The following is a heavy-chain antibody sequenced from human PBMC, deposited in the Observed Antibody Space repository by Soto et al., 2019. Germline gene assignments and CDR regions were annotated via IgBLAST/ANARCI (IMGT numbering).Heavy chain of an antibody. CDR3: AKESGSSWPYYYYYGMDV. J-gene: IGHJ6*02. Sequence: QVQLVESGGGVVQPGRSLRLSCAASGFTFSSYGMHWVRQAPGKGLEWVAVISYDGSNKYYADSGKGRFTISRDNSKNTLYLQMNSLRAEDTAVYYCAKESGSSWPYYYYYGMDVWGQGTTVTVSS. V-gene: IGHV3-30*18. D-gene: IGHD6-13*01. CDR1: GFTFSSYG. CDR2: ISYDGSNK.